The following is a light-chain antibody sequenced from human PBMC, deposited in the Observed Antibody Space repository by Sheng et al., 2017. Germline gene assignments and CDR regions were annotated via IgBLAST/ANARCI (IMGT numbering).Light chain of an antibody. CDR2: AAS. V-gene: IGKV1-39*01. CDR1: QYISGY. CDR3: QQSYSTPFT. J-gene: IGKJ3*01. Sequence: DIQMTQSPSSLSASVGDRVTITCRASQYISGYLNWYQQKPGKAPKVLIYAASSLQSGVPSRFSGIGSGTDFTLTISGLQPADFATYFCQQSYSTPFTFGPGTKVHIK.